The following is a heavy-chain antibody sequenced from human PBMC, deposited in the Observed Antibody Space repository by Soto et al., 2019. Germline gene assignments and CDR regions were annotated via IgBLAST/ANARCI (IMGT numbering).Heavy chain of an antibody. D-gene: IGHD6-13*01. CDR1: GGSISSGGYY. CDR3: ARDRVIAAAGERRVYGMDV. CDR2: IYYSGST. Sequence: SETLSLTCTVSGGSISSGGYYWSWIRQHPGKGLEWIGYIYYSGSTYYNPSLKSRVTISVETSKNQFSLKLSSVTAADTAVYYCARDRVIAAAGERRVYGMDVWGQGTTVTVSS. V-gene: IGHV4-31*03. J-gene: IGHJ6*02.